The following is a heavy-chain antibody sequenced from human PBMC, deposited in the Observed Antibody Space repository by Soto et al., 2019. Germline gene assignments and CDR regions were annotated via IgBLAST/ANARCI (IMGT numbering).Heavy chain of an antibody. CDR3: ARTSKFDS. J-gene: IGHJ4*02. Sequence: SETLSLTCAVYGGSFSNYYWSWIRQPPGKGLEWIGEINHSGSTNYNPSLKSRVTMSVDTSKNQFSLKLSSVTAADTAVYYCARTSKFDSWGQGTLVTVSS. CDR1: GGSFSNYY. D-gene: IGHD6-6*01. CDR2: INHSGST. V-gene: IGHV4-34*01.